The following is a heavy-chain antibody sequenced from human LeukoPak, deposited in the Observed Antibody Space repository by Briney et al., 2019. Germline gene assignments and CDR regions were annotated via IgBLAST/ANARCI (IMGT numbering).Heavy chain of an antibody. CDR2: VSSSSSYT. CDR1: GFTFSDYY. D-gene: IGHD3-10*01. J-gene: IGHJ4*02. CDR3: ARANNYYGSGSYYPLIDY. Sequence: GGSLRLSCAASGFTFSDYYMRWIRQAPGKGREWVSYVSSSSSYTNYADSVKGRFTISRDNAKNSLYLQMNSLRAEDTAVYYCARANNYYGSGSYYPLIDYWGQGTLVTVSS. V-gene: IGHV3-11*06.